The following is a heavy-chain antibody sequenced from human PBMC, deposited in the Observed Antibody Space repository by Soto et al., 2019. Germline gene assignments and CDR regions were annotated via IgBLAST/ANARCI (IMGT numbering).Heavy chain of an antibody. CDR2: FDPEDGET. V-gene: IGHV1-24*01. CDR3: ARALGYCSSTSCSAGESNWFDP. CDR1: GYTLTELS. Sequence: ASVKVSCKVSGYTLTELSMHWVRQAPGKGLEWMGGFDPEDGETIYAQKFQGRVTMTEDTSTDTAYMELSSLRSEDTAVYYCARALGYCSSTSCSAGESNWFDPWGQGTLVTVSS. D-gene: IGHD2-2*01. J-gene: IGHJ5*02.